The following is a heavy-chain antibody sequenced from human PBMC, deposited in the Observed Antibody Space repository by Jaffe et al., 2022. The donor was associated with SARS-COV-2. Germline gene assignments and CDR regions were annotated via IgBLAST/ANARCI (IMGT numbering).Heavy chain of an antibody. Sequence: QVQLVESGGGVVQPGRSLRLSCAASGFTFSSYAMHWVRQAPGKGLEWVAVISYDGSNKYYADSVKGRFTISRDNSKNTLYLQMNSLRAEDTAVYYCARDVGARSFDYWGQGTLVTVSS. D-gene: IGHD1-26*01. CDR1: GFTFSSYA. J-gene: IGHJ4*02. V-gene: IGHV3-30-3*01. CDR3: ARDVGARSFDY. CDR2: ISYDGSNK.